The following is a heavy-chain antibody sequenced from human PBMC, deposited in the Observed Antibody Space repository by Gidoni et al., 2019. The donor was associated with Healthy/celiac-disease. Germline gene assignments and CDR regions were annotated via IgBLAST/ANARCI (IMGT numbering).Heavy chain of an antibody. Sequence: STYYNPSLKSRVTISVDTSKNQFSLKLSSVTAADTAVYYCARDIVVVPAAIGYYYGMDVWGQGTTVTVSS. V-gene: IGHV4-30-2*05. D-gene: IGHD2-2*01. CDR3: ARDIVVVPAAIGYYYGMDV. J-gene: IGHJ6*02. CDR2: ST.